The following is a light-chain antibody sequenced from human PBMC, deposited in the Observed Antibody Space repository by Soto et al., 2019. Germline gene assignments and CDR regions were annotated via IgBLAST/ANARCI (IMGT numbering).Light chain of an antibody. J-gene: IGKJ2*01. CDR2: GAS. CDR1: QSISSY. CDR3: QQYNDWPPMYT. V-gene: IGKV3-15*01. Sequence: EIVMTQSPATLSVSPGVRATLSCRVSQSISSYLAWYQQKPGQAPRLLVYGASTRATGIPARFSGSGSGTEFTLSISSLQSEDFAVYYCQQYNDWPPMYTFGQGTKLEI.